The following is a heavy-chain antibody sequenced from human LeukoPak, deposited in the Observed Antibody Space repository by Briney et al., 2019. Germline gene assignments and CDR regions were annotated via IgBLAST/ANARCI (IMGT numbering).Heavy chain of an antibody. J-gene: IGHJ4*02. D-gene: IGHD3-22*01. CDR2: IYHSGST. Sequence: SETLSLTCAVSGYSISSGYYWGWIRQPPGKGLEWIGSIYHSGSTYYNPSLKSRVTISVDTSKNQFSLKLSSVTAADTAVHYCALTEDSSGYYEDYWGQGTLVTVSS. CDR1: GYSISSGYY. V-gene: IGHV4-38-2*01. CDR3: ALTEDSSGYYEDY.